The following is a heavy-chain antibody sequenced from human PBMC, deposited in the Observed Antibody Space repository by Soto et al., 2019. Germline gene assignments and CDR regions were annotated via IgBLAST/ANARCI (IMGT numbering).Heavy chain of an antibody. Sequence: GGSLRLSCAAAGFTCSSYARHWVRQDPGKGLEWVAVISYDGSNKYYADSVKGRFTISRDNSKNTLYQQMNSLRAEDTAVYYCARVNLERGRDGYNYTLYYYYYGMDVWGQGTTVTVS. CDR3: ARVNLERGRDGYNYTLYYYYYGMDV. CDR1: GFTCSSYA. J-gene: IGHJ6*02. V-gene: IGHV3-30-3*01. D-gene: IGHD5-12*01. CDR2: ISYDGSNK.